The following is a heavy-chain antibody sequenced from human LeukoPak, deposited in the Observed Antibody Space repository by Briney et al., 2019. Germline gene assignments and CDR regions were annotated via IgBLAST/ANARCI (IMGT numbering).Heavy chain of an antibody. CDR1: GGSFSGYY. J-gene: IGHJ4*02. CDR2: INHSGST. D-gene: IGHD3-10*01. Sequence: SETLSLTCAVYGGSFSGYYWSWIRQPPGKGLEWIGEINHSGSTNYNPSLKSRVTISVDTSKNQLSLKLSSVTAADTAVYYCARGWAGFGDSVFDYWGQGTLVTVSS. CDR3: ARGWAGFGDSVFDY. V-gene: IGHV4-34*01.